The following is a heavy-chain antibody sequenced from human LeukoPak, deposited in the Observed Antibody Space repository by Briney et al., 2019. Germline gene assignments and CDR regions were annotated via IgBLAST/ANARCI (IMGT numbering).Heavy chain of an antibody. J-gene: IGHJ3*02. Sequence: GGSLRLSCAASGFTFSSYGMHWVRQAPGKGLEWVAFIRYDGSNKYYADSVEGRFTISRDNSKNTLYLQMNSLRAEDTAVYYCASWGAVAGGAFDIWGQGTMVTVSS. V-gene: IGHV3-30*02. D-gene: IGHD6-19*01. CDR2: IRYDGSNK. CDR3: ASWGAVAGGAFDI. CDR1: GFTFSSYG.